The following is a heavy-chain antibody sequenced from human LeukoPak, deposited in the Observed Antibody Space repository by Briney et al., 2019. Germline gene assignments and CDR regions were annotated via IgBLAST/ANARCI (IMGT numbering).Heavy chain of an antibody. V-gene: IGHV1-8*03. Sequence: SEHVSCKASGYTFTSYDINWVRQATAHGREWMGWMNPNIGNTGYAQKFHRRVTSTRNTTKSSDHMDLGSVRSDDTAEYSVVRGPDLGSGGSCYSGPHYYYYYMDVWGKGTPVTVSS. CDR1: GYTFTSYD. D-gene: IGHD2-15*01. CDR2: MNPNIGNT. CDR3: VRGPDLGSGGSCYSGPHYYYYYMDV. J-gene: IGHJ6*03.